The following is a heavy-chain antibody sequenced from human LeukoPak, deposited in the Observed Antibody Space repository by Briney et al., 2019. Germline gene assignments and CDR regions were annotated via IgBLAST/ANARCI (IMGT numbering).Heavy chain of an antibody. CDR3: ARENWDFDF. J-gene: IGHJ4*02. D-gene: IGHD7-27*01. CDR2: IRFNGD. CDR1: GFTFSNYA. Sequence: GGSLRLSCAASGFTFSNYAIHWVRQAPGKGLEWVASIRFNGDFYADYVKGRFTISRDNSKGTVSLQMDTLRTEDTALYYCARENWDFDFWGQGTLVTVSS. V-gene: IGHV3-30*02.